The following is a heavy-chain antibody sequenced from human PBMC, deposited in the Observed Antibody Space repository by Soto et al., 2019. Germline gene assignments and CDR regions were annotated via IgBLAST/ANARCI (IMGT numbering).Heavy chain of an antibody. Sequence: ASVKVSCKASGYTFTSYGISWVRQAPGQGLEWMGWISAYNGNTNYAQKLQGRVTMTTDTSTSTAYMELRSLRSDDTAVYYCARDRRITMVRRGDFDYWGPGTLVTLSS. V-gene: IGHV1-18*01. CDR1: GYTFTSYG. D-gene: IGHD3-10*01. CDR3: ARDRRITMVRRGDFDY. J-gene: IGHJ4*02. CDR2: ISAYNGNT.